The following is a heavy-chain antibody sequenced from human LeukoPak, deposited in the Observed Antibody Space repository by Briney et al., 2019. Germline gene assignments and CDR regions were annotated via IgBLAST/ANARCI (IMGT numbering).Heavy chain of an antibody. CDR1: GYSISSGYY. Sequence: SETLSLTCAVSGYSISSGYYWGWIRQPPGKGLEWIGSIYHSGSTYYNPSLKSRVTISVDTSKNQFSLKLSSVTAADTAVYYCARDQMAATGFDYWGQGTLVTLSS. V-gene: IGHV4-38-2*02. CDR2: IYHSGST. D-gene: IGHD1-26*01. J-gene: IGHJ4*02. CDR3: ARDQMAATGFDY.